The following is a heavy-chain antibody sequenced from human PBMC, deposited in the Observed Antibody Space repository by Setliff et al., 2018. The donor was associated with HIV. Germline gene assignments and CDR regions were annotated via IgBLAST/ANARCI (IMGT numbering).Heavy chain of an antibody. Sequence: GGSLRLSCAASGFTFSSYWMSWVRQAPGKGLEWVSVIYSGGSTYYADSVKGRFTISRDNSKNTLYLQMNSLRAEDTAVYYCAREKPAAIIRYYYLDVWGKGTTVTSP. CDR1: GFTFSSYW. J-gene: IGHJ6*03. CDR3: AREKPAAIIRYYYLDV. CDR2: IYSGGST. D-gene: IGHD2-2*01. V-gene: IGHV3-53*01.